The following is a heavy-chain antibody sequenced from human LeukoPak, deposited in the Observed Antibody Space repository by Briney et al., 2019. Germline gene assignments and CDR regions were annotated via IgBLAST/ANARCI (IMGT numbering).Heavy chain of an antibody. V-gene: IGHV5-51*01. D-gene: IGHD1-26*01. CDR2: IYPGDSDT. Sequence: GESLKISCKGSGYSFTSYWIGWVCQMPGKGLEWMGIIYPGDSDTRYSPSFQGQVTISADKSISTAYLQWSSLKASDTAMYYCARLSEGEWEPIHLDYWGQGTLVTVSS. CDR1: GYSFTSYW. J-gene: IGHJ4*02. CDR3: ARLSEGEWEPIHLDY.